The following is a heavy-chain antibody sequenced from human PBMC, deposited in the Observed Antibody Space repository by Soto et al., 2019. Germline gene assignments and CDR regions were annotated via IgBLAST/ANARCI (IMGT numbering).Heavy chain of an antibody. CDR3: AKGGPFTGGFDP. CDR1: GLTLRSYA. J-gene: IGHJ5*02. D-gene: IGHD3-16*01. CDR2: ISGRSAVP. Sequence: EGQLLQSGGDLVQPGGSLRLSCAGSGLTLRSYAMTWIRKTPEKGLEWVSTISGRSAVPSYADFVNGRFTVSRDNSKNTVYLQINSLRPDDTAIYYCAKGGPFTGGFDPWGQGTLVTVSA. V-gene: IGHV3-23*01.